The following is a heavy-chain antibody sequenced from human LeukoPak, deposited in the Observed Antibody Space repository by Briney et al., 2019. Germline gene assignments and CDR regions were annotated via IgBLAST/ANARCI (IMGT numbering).Heavy chain of an antibody. J-gene: IGHJ3*02. CDR1: GGSISSGSYY. CDR3: ARGWGSGSYRGDAFDI. Sequence: SQTLSLTCTVSGGSISSGSYYWSWIRQPAGKGLEWIGRIYTSGSTNYNPSLKSRVTISVDTSKNQFSLKLSSVTAADTAVHYCARGWGSGSYRGDAFDIWGQGTMVTVSS. D-gene: IGHD3-10*01. CDR2: IYTSGST. V-gene: IGHV4-61*02.